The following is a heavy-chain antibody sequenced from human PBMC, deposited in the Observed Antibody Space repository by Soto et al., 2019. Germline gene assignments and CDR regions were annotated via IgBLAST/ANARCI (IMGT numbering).Heavy chain of an antibody. D-gene: IGHD3-10*01. J-gene: IGHJ4*02. V-gene: IGHV3-7*01. CDR3: TTWGYGSVDH. CDR1: GFTFSRYS. Sequence: EVQLVESGGGLVQPGGSLRLSCAASGFTFSRYSMTWVRQAPGKGLEWVAHINKDGSEKYYVDSVKGRCTMSRDNAKNSLYLHMSSLRAEDTAVYYCTTWGYGSVDHCGQGTLVTVSS. CDR2: INKDGSEK.